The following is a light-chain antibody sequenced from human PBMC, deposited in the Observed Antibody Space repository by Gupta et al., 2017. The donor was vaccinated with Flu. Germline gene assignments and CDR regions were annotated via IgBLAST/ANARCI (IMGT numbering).Light chain of an antibody. CDR2: DAS. Sequence: EIELTQSPATLSLSPGERATLSCRASQSVNTYLAWYQMKPGQAPRLLIYDASNRATGIPARFSGSGSGTDFTLTISSLEPEDFAVYYCQKRSNWPPYTFGQGTRLEIK. CDR3: QKRSNWPPYT. J-gene: IGKJ2*01. CDR1: QSVNTY. V-gene: IGKV3-11*01.